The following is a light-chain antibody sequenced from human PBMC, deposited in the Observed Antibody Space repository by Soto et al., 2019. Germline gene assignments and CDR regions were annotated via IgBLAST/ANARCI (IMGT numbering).Light chain of an antibody. J-gene: IGKJ4*01. V-gene: IGKV3-20*01. CDR1: QSVGSN. Sequence: EVVMTQSPATLSVSPGERSTLSCRASQSVGSNLAWYQRKPGQAPRLLIYGASSRATGIPDRFSGSGSRTDFTPPISRLDPEDFAVYSCRHFGTPPLKTPFGAGPK. CDR2: GAS. CDR3: RHFGTPPLKTP.